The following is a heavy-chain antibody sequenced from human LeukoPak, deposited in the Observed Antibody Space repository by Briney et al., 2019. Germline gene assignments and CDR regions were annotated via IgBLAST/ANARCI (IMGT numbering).Heavy chain of an antibody. V-gene: IGHV3-23*01. D-gene: IGHD6-13*01. CDR2: ISGSGGST. CDR1: GFTVSSNY. J-gene: IGHJ4*02. Sequence: PGGSLRLSCAASGFTVSSNYMNWVRQAPGKGLEWVSAISGSGGSTYYADSVKGRFTISRDNSKNTLYLQMNSLRAEDTAVYYLAKXPXXVSSSWYFWGQGTLVTVSS. CDR3: AKXPXXVSSSWYF.